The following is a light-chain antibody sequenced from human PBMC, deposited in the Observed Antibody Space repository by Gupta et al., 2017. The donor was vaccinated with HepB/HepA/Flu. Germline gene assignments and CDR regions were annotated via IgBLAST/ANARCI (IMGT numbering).Light chain of an antibody. J-gene: IGKJ2*04. CDR1: QSVLYSSNNKNY. CDR3: QQYYTTPCS. Sequence: DIVMTQSPDSLAASLGERATINCRSSQSVLYSSNNKNYLAWYQQKPGQPPKLLIYWASTREFGVPDRFSGSGSGTDFTLTISSLQAEDVAVYYCQQYYTTPCSFGQGTKLEIK. CDR2: WAS. V-gene: IGKV4-1*01.